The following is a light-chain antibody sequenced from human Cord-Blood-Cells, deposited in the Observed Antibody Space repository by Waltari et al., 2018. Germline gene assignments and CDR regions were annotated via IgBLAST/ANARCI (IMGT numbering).Light chain of an antibody. CDR1: QSISSY. J-gene: IGKJ1*01. CDR3: QQSYSTPPT. Sequence: DIQITQAPSSLSASLGDRGTITFRASQSISSYLNWYQEKPGKAPKLLIYAASSLQSGVPSRFSGSGSGTDFTLTISSLQPEDVATYYCQQSYSTPPTFGQGTKVEIK. V-gene: IGKV1-39*01. CDR2: AAS.